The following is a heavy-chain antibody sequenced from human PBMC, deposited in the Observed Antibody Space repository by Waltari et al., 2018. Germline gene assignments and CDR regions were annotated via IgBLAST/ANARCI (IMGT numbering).Heavy chain of an antibody. CDR1: GFGFSNLT. CDR3: TRARSGSFSTLFEH. V-gene: IGHV3-21*01. Sequence: DVQRGESGGGLVRHGGSLRLSWAASGFGFSNLTMDWVRQAPGKGLEWVAFISSDRSYIYYADSVKGRFTISRDNAKNSLYLQMNSLRAEDTAVYYCTRARSGSFSTLFEHWGQGTVVTVSS. J-gene: IGHJ4*02. D-gene: IGHD1-26*01. CDR2: ISSDRSYI.